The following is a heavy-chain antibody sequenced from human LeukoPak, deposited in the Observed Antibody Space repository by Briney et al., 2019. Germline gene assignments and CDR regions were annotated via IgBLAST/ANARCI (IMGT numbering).Heavy chain of an antibody. J-gene: IGHJ6*03. CDR1: GFTFSSYW. CDR3: ARSYSSTPQYYYYYYMDV. V-gene: IGHV3-7*01. CDR2: IKQDGSER. D-gene: IGHD6-13*01. Sequence: GGSLRLSCAASGFTFSSYWMSWVRQAPGKGLEWVANIKQDGSERYYVDSVKGRFTISRDNARTSLYLQMNSLRAEDTAVYYCARSYSSTPQYYYYYYMDVWGKGTTVTVSS.